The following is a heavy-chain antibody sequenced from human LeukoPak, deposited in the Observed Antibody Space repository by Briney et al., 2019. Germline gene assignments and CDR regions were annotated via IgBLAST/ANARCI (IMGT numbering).Heavy chain of an antibody. CDR2: IYHSGST. J-gene: IGHJ6*02. Sequence: PSQTLSLTCTVSGGSISSGGYYWSWIRQPPGKGLEWIGYIYHSGSTYYNPSLKSRVTISVDTSKNQFSLKLSSVTAADTAVYYCARGAAYSSSWYVWGQGTTVTVSS. D-gene: IGHD6-13*01. V-gene: IGHV4-30-2*01. CDR1: GGSISSGGYY. CDR3: ARGAAYSSSWYV.